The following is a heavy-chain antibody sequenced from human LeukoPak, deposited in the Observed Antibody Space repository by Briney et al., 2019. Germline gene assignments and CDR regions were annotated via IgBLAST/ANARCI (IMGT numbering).Heavy chain of an antibody. CDR3: ARLNTFGGVIRFDY. CDR2: IYYSGST. Sequence: PSETLSLTCSVSAGSISGYYWSWIRQPPGKGLEWIGYIYYSGSTNYNPSLKSRVTISVDTSKNQFSLKLSSVTAADTAVYYCARLNTFGGVIRFDYWGQGTLVTVPS. CDR1: AGSISGYY. D-gene: IGHD3-16*02. J-gene: IGHJ4*02. V-gene: IGHV4-59*01.